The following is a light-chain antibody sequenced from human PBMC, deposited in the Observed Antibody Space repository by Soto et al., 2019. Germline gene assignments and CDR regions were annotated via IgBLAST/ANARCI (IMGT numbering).Light chain of an antibody. CDR3: CSYAGSSTFGVV. Sequence: QSVLTQPASVSGSPGQSITISCTGTSRDVGSYNLVSWYQQHPGKAPKLMIYEGSKRPSGVSNRFSGSKSGNTASLTISGLQAEDEADYYCCSYAGSSTFGVVFGGGTQLTVL. J-gene: IGLJ2*01. V-gene: IGLV2-23*03. CDR1: SRDVGSYNL. CDR2: EGS.